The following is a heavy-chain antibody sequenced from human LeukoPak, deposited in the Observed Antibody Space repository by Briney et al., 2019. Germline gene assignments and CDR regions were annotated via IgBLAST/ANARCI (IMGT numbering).Heavy chain of an antibody. CDR1: GFTFSSYG. Sequence: GGSLRLSCAASGFTFSSYGMHWVRQAPGKGLDWVAFIRYDGSNKYYADSVKGRFTISRDNSKNTLYLQMNSLRAEDTAVYYCANSADIVVVPAAIQGDYWGQGTLVTVSS. CDR3: ANSADIVVVPAAIQGDY. CDR2: IRYDGSNK. D-gene: IGHD2-2*02. J-gene: IGHJ4*02. V-gene: IGHV3-30*02.